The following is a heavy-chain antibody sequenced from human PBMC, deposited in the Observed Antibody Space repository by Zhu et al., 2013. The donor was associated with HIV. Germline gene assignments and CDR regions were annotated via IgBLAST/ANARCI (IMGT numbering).Heavy chain of an antibody. CDR1: GYTFTNYY. CDR2: INPKTGDT. Sequence: QARLVQSGSEVKKPGASVKVSCKASGYTFTNYYMHWVRQAPGQGLEWMGWINPKTGDTNYAQKFQGRVTMTRDTSIRTVYMELSRLKSDDTAVYYCARADRVVIDYWGQGTLVTVSS. CDR3: ARADRVVIDY. D-gene: IGHD2-21*01. V-gene: IGHV1-2*02. J-gene: IGHJ4*02.